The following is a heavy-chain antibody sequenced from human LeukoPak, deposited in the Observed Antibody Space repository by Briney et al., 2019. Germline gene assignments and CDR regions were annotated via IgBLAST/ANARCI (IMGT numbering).Heavy chain of an antibody. D-gene: IGHD4-17*01. CDR1: GGSISSSSYY. J-gene: IGHJ4*02. CDR3: AREYNGDYFFVKYHFDY. V-gene: IGHV4-39*07. Sequence: PSETLSLTCTVSGGSISSSSYYWGWIRQPPGKGLEWIGSIYYSGSTYYNPSLKSRVTISVDTSKNQFSLKLSSVTAADTAVYYCAREYNGDYFFVKYHFDYWGQGTLVTVSS. CDR2: IYYSGST.